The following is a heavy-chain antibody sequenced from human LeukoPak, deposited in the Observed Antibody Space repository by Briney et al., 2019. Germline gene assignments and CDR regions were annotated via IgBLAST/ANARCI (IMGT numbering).Heavy chain of an antibody. Sequence: GRSLRLSCAASGFTFDDYAMHWVRQAPGKGLEWVSGISWNSGSIGYADSVKGRFTISRDNAKNSLYLQMNSLRAEDTAVYYCAKEFLKQWLVLDYWGQGTLVTVSS. CDR2: ISWNSGSI. D-gene: IGHD6-19*01. V-gene: IGHV3-9*01. J-gene: IGHJ4*02. CDR1: GFTFDDYA. CDR3: AKEFLKQWLVLDY.